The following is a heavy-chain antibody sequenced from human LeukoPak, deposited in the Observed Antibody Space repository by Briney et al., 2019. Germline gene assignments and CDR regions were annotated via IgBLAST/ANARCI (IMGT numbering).Heavy chain of an antibody. CDR3: ASEGLRAYYYYMDV. CDR2: IIPIFGTA. CDR1: GGTFSSYA. J-gene: IGHJ6*03. V-gene: IGHV1-69*13. Sequence: GASVKVSCKASGGTFSSYAISWVRQAPGQGLEWTGGIIPIFGTANYAQKFQGRVTITADESTSTAYMELSSLRSEDTAVYYCASEGLRAYYYYMDVWGKGTTVTVSS. D-gene: IGHD4-17*01.